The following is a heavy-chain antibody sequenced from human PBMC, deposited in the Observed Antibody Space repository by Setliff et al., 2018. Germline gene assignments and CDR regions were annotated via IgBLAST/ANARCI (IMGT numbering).Heavy chain of an antibody. CDR1: GGSISSGGFY. CDR3: VRSAVYCASDCYPRYFDS. CDR2: FHTGGAT. V-gene: IGHV4-61*09. Sequence: SETLSLTCSVSGGSISSGGFYWSWIRQSAGRGLEWIGHFHTGGATDYNLSLKSRVTISLDSSKNQFSLRLSSVTAADAAVYFCVRSAVYCASDCYPRYFDSWGQGTLVTVSS. J-gene: IGHJ4*02. D-gene: IGHD2-21*01.